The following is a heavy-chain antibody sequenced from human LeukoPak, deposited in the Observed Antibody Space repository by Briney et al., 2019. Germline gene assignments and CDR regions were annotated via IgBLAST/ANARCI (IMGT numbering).Heavy chain of an antibody. V-gene: IGHV3-7*01. CDR3: AKDPGYYDNTDAFDI. CDR1: GFTFSNYW. Sequence: GGSLRLSCAASGFTFSNYWMSWVRQAPGKGLEWVANMKQDGSEKYYADSVKGRFTISRDNSKNTLYLQMNSLRAEDTAVYYCAKDPGYYDNTDAFDIWGQGTMVTVSS. J-gene: IGHJ3*02. D-gene: IGHD3-22*01. CDR2: MKQDGSEK.